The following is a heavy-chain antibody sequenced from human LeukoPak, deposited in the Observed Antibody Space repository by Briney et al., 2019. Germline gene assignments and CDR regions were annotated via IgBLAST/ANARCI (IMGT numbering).Heavy chain of an antibody. Sequence: SETLSLTCTVSGGSISSYYWSWIRQPPGKGLEWIGYIYYSGSTNYNPSLKSRVTISVDTSKNQFSLKLSSVTAADTAVYYCARQGRDSRLYYFDYWGQGTLVTVSS. D-gene: IGHD5-12*01. J-gene: IGHJ4*02. CDR3: ARQGRDSRLYYFDY. CDR1: GGSISSYY. V-gene: IGHV4-59*01. CDR2: IYYSGST.